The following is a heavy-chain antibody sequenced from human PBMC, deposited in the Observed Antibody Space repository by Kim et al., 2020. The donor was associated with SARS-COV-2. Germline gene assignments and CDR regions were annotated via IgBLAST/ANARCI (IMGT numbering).Heavy chain of an antibody. V-gene: IGHV3-15*01. D-gene: IGHD2-2*01. J-gene: IGHJ4*02. Sequence: GGSLRLSCAVSGFTVTNTWMSWVRQPPGKGLEWVGRLTSKASGGTADYAAPVKGRFTISRDDSKTMFFLEMSSLKTEDTALYYCAGGGSNFGYWGQGTLVTVSS. CDR1: GFTVTNTW. CDR3: AGGGSNFGY. CDR2: LTSKASGGTA.